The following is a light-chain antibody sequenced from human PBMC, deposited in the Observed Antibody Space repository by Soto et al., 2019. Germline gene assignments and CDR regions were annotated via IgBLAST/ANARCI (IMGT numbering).Light chain of an antibody. CDR2: GAS. CDR1: QSVSSDF. V-gene: IGKV3-20*01. CDR3: QQYGSSPPWT. Sequence: VLTQSPDTLSLSPGARATLSCRASQSVSSDFLAWYQQKPGQAPRLLIYGASSRATGIPDRFSGSGSGTDFTLTIKRLEPDDFAVYYCQQYGSSPPWTFGQGTKVEIK. J-gene: IGKJ1*01.